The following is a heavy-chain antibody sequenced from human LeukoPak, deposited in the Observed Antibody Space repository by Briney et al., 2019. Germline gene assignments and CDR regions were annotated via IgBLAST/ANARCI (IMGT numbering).Heavy chain of an antibody. D-gene: IGHD1-26*01. CDR1: GYSISSGYY. V-gene: IGHV4-38-2*02. Sequence: SETLSLTCTVSGYSISSGYYWGWIRQPPGKGLEWIGSIYHSGSTCYNPSLKSRVTISVDTSKNQFSLKLSSVTAADSAVYYCARDGYDGNDYWGQGTLVTVSS. J-gene: IGHJ4*02. CDR2: IYHSGST. CDR3: ARDGYDGNDY.